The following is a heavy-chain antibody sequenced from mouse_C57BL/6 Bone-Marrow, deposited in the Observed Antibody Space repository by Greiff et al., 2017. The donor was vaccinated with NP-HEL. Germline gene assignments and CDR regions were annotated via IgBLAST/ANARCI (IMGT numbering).Heavy chain of an antibody. CDR1: GFSLTSYA. CDR3: ARNLGLRRYYFDY. CDR2: IWTGGGT. D-gene: IGHD2-4*01. J-gene: IGHJ2*01. V-gene: IGHV2-9-1*01. Sequence: VMLVESGPGLVAPSQSLSITCTVSGFSLTSYAISWVRQPPGKGLEWLGVIWTGGGTNYNSALKSRLSISKDNSKSQVFLKMNSLQTDDTARYYCARNLGLRRYYFDYWGQGTTLTVSS.